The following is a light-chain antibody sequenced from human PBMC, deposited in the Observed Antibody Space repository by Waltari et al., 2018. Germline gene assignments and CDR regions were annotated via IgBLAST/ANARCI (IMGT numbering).Light chain of an antibody. Sequence: DTVMTQSPATLSVSPGEGATLSCRASQTTYTNLAGYQQKPCQVPRLLIHGSSTRATGIPARFSGSGSGTEFTLTISSLQSEDFAVYYCQQYSRWPLTFGGGTKVEIK. V-gene: IGKV3-15*01. CDR1: QTTYTN. CDR2: GSS. J-gene: IGKJ4*01. CDR3: QQYSRWPLT.